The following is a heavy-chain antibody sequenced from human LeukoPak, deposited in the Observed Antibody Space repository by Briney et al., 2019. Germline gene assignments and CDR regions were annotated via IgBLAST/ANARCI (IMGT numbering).Heavy chain of an antibody. D-gene: IGHD6-6*01. CDR3: TRDLSLAAPQGFDY. J-gene: IGHJ4*02. CDR2: ISSGSDYI. CDR1: GFTFSSYS. V-gene: IGHV3-21*01. Sequence: GGSLRLSCAASGFTFSSYSMNWVRQAPGKGLEWVSTISSGSDYIYYADSVRGRFTISRDNAENSLYLQMNSLRAEDTAVYYCTRDLSLAAPQGFDYWGQGTLVTVSS.